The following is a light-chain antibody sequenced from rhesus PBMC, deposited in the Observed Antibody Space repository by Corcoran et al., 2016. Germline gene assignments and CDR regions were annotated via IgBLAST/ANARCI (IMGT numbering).Light chain of an antibody. Sequence: SYELTQPPSVSVSPGQTAKMTCSGELLAEYYAHWYQQKPGQAPVLLIYKDNKRPSGIPERISGSSSGTTVTLTIGGAQAEDEADYYCYSGDDNSALFGGGTRLTVL. CDR2: KDN. J-gene: IGLJ2*01. CDR3: YSGDDNSAL. V-gene: IGLV3S16*01. CDR1: LLAEYY.